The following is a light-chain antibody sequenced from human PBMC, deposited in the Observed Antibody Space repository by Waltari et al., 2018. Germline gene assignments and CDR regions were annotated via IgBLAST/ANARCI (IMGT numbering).Light chain of an antibody. J-gene: IGLJ3*02. Sequence: SYELSQPPSVSVSQGQTASVTCSGTYLGNKYVSWYQQKQGQSPLLIISQNPNRPSGIPERFSGSNSGNPATLTISGTQAIDEADYYCQAWDSTTAVFGGGTNLAVL. CDR2: QNP. V-gene: IGLV3-1*01. CDR1: YLGNKY. CDR3: QAWDSTTAV.